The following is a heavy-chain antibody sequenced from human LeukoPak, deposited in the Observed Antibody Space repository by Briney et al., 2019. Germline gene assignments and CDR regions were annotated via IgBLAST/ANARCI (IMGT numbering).Heavy chain of an antibody. CDR3: ARAVCGGDCYSNAFDI. V-gene: IGHV1-18*01. D-gene: IGHD2-21*02. J-gene: IGHJ3*02. CDR1: GYTFTKYG. CDR2: ISTYNGNT. Sequence: ASVKVSCKGSGYTFTKYGITWVRQAPGQGLEWMGWISTYNGNTNYAQKLQGRVTMTTDTSTSTAYMELRSLRSEDTAVYYCARAVCGGDCYSNAFDIWGQGTMVTVSS.